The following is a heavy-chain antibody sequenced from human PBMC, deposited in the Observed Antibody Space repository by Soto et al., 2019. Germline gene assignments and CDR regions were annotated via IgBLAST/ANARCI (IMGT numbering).Heavy chain of an antibody. V-gene: IGHV3-23*01. Sequence: EVQLLESGGGLVQPGGSLRLSCAASGFTFSSYAMSWVRQAPGKGLEWVSAISGSGGSTYYADSVKGRFTISRDNSKNTLYLPVTSLRAEDTAVYYCAKALRGPRVGAFDIWGQGTMVTVSS. CDR3: AKALRGPRVGAFDI. CDR1: GFTFSSYA. CDR2: ISGSGGST. J-gene: IGHJ3*02. D-gene: IGHD3-10*01.